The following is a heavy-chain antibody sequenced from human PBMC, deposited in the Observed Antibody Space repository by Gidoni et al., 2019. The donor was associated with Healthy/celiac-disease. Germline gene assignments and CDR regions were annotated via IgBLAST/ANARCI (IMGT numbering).Heavy chain of an antibody. CDR3: AKEGRIMITFGGEVDY. CDR1: GFTFSSYA. Sequence: EVQLVESGGGLVQPGGSLRLSCAASGFTFSSYAMSWVRQAPGKGLEWVSAISGSGGSTYYADSVKGRFTISRDNSKNTLYLQMNSLRAEDTAVYYCAKEGRIMITFGGEVDYWGQGTLVTVSS. CDR2: ISGSGGST. J-gene: IGHJ4*02. D-gene: IGHD3-16*01. V-gene: IGHV3-23*04.